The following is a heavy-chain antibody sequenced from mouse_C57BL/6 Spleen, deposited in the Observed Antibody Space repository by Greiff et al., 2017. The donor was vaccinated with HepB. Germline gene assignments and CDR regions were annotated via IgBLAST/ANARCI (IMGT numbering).Heavy chain of an antibody. CDR3: ARQGFTVVATDYFDY. CDR1: GYTFTSYD. V-gene: IGHV1-85*01. D-gene: IGHD1-1*01. Sequence: QVQLKESGPELVKPGASVKLSCKASGYTFTSYDINWVKQRPGQGLEWIGWIYPRDGSTKYNEKFKGKATLTVDTSSSTAYMELHSLTSDDSAVYFWARQGFTVVATDYFDYWGQGTTLTVSS. CDR2: IYPRDGST. J-gene: IGHJ2*01.